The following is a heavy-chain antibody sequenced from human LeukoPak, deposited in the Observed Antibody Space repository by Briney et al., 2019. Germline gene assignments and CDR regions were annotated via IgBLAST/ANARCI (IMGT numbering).Heavy chain of an antibody. D-gene: IGHD1-26*01. J-gene: IGHJ4*02. CDR2: INHSGST. V-gene: IGHV4-34*01. CDR1: GGSFSDYY. CDR3: ARSEYSGSYRYLDY. Sequence: SGSLSLTCAVYGGSFSDYYWSWIRQPPGKGLEWIGEINHSGSTNYNPSLKSRVTISVDTSKNQFSLKLSSVTAADSAVYDCARSEYSGSYRYLDYWGQGTLVTVSS.